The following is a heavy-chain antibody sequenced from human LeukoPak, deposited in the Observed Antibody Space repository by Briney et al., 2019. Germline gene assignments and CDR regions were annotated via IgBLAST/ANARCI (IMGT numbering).Heavy chain of an antibody. CDR1: GGSISSSY. J-gene: IGHJ4*02. CDR3: AGDCSGGNCYLGVIDY. Sequence: SETLSLTCTVSGGSISSSYWSWTRQPAGKGLEYIGRVYFSGSTNYNPSLKSRVTMSVDTSKNQFSLRLTSVTAADAAVYYCAGDCSGGNCYLGVIDYWGQGALVTVSS. V-gene: IGHV4-4*07. CDR2: VYFSGST. D-gene: IGHD2-15*01.